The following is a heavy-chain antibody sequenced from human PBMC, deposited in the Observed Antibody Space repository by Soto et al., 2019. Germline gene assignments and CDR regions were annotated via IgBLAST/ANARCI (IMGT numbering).Heavy chain of an antibody. Sequence: ASVKVSCKASGYTFTGYYMHWVRQAPGQGLEWMGWINPNSGGTNYAQKFQGWVTMTRDTSISTAYMELSRLRSDDTAVYYCARRGGDSNLHLDYWGQGTLVTVSS. CDR2: INPNSGGT. CDR1: GYTFTGYY. D-gene: IGHD3-16*01. CDR3: ARRGGDSNLHLDY. J-gene: IGHJ4*02. V-gene: IGHV1-2*04.